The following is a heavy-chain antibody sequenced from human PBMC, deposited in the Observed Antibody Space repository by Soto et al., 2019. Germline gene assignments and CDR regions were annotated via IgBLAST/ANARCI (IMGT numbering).Heavy chain of an antibody. V-gene: IGHV1-3*01. J-gene: IGHJ4*02. Sequence: AASVKVSCKASGYTFTSYAMHWVRQAPGQRLEWVGWINAGNGNTKYSQKFQGRVTITRDTSASAAYMELSSLRSEDTAVYYCARDHGIADRTFDYWGQGTLVTVSS. CDR2: INAGNGNT. CDR3: ARDHGIADRTFDY. D-gene: IGHD6-6*01. CDR1: GYTFTSYA.